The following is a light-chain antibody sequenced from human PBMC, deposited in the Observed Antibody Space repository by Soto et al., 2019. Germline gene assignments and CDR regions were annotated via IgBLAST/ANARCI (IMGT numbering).Light chain of an antibody. CDR3: FSLTTAHTHI. Sequence: QSVLTQPPSVSGAPGQRVTISCTGSSSNIGAGYDVHWYQQLPGTAPKLIIYGTTNRPSGVPDRFSGSKSGTSASLAITGLQAEDEAYYFCFSLTTAHTHIFGTGTKVTVL. J-gene: IGLJ1*01. CDR1: SSNIGAGYD. CDR2: GTT. V-gene: IGLV1-40*01.